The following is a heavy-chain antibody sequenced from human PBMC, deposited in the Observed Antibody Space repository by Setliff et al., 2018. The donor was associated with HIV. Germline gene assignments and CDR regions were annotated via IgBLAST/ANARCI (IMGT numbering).Heavy chain of an antibody. CDR2: IAPSGGGT. D-gene: IGHD3-22*01. Sequence: ASVKVSCKASGYIFTTYYIHWVRQAPGQGLEWIGMIAPSGGGTNFAQRFQGRVTMTRDKSTGTVYMELSSLRSEDTAIYYCARERAPDDSRGYHSRACHFDTWGQGALVTVSS. V-gene: IGHV1-46*01. CDR3: ARERAPDDSRGYHSRACHFDT. J-gene: IGHJ4*02. CDR1: GYIFTTYY.